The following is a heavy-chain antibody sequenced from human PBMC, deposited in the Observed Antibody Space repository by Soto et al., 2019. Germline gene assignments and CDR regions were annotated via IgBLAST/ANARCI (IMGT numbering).Heavy chain of an antibody. V-gene: IGHV1-69*02. J-gene: IGHJ3*02. Sequence: SVKVSCKVSGGTFSSYTISWVRQALGQGLEWMGRIIPILGIANYAQKFQGRVTITADKSTSTAYMELSSLRSEDTAVYYCARTISTVTTRGHDAFDIWGQGTMVTVSS. CDR2: IIPILGIA. D-gene: IGHD4-17*01. CDR3: ARTISTVTTRGHDAFDI. CDR1: GGTFSSYT.